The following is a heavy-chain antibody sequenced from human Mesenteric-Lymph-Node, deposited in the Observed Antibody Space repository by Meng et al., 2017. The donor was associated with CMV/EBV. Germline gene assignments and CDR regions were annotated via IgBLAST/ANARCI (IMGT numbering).Heavy chain of an antibody. D-gene: IGHD6-19*01. CDR2: INTDGSDT. J-gene: IGHJ4*02. CDR3: AKVRYSSGWYSPFDC. V-gene: IGHV3-74*01. CDR1: GFTFSSHW. Sequence: GESLKISCAASGFTFSSHWMHWVRQAPGKGLVWVSRINTDGSDTTYADSVKGRFTISRVNSKNTLYLQMNSLRAEDTAVYYCAKVRYSSGWYSPFDCWGQGTLVTVSS.